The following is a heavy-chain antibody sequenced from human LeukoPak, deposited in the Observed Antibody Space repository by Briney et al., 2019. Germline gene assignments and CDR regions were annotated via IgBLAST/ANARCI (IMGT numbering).Heavy chain of an antibody. J-gene: IGHJ4*02. CDR1: GFTVSSNS. CDR2: IYTGGTT. Sequence: GGSLRLSCAASGFTVSSNSMSWVRQAPGKGLVWVSVIYTGGTTNYAESVKGRLNISRDNSKNTLYLQMNSLKAEDTAVYYCARDVAAPGGVYFDYWGQGTLVTVSS. V-gene: IGHV3-66*01. CDR3: ARDVAAPGGVYFDY. D-gene: IGHD3-16*01.